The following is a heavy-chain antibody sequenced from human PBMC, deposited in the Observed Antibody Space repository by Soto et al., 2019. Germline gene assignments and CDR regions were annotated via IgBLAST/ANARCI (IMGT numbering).Heavy chain of an antibody. CDR3: AKGGRQWLVTSDFNY. Sequence: VQLVESGGGVVQPGRSLRLSCAASGFTFSDYAMHWVRQAPGKGLEWVAVVSHDGRNTHYADSVKGRFTISRDSSKHTVSLEMTSLRAEDTAVYYCAKGGRQWLVTSDFNYWGQGDLVTVSS. CDR2: VSHDGRNT. J-gene: IGHJ4*02. D-gene: IGHD6-19*01. V-gene: IGHV3-30*18. CDR1: GFTFSDYA.